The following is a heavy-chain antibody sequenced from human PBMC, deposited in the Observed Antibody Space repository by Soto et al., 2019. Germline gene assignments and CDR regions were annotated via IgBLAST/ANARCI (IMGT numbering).Heavy chain of an antibody. CDR1: GFTFNDYY. D-gene: IGHD2-2*01. J-gene: IGHJ2*01. CDR2: ISTTGTTI. V-gene: IGHV3-11*01. Sequence: QVQLVESGGGLVKPGGSLRLSCTASGFTFNDYYMNWFRQAPGKGLEWISYISTTGTTIYYADSVKGRLTISRDTSKNSLFLQMHSLRGEDSALYYCARDHCSSSTCYPRWYFDLWGRGTLVTVSS. CDR3: ARDHCSSSTCYPRWYFDL.